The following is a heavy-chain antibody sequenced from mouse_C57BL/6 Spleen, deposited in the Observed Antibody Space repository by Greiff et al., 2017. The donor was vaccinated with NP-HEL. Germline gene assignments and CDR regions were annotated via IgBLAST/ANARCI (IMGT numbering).Heavy chain of an antibody. CDR2: IDPENGDT. J-gene: IGHJ3*01. D-gene: IGHD2-3*01. V-gene: IGHV14-4*01. CDR3: TTSHDGYYDGLAY. Sequence: EVQLQQSGAELVRPGASVKLSCTASGFNIKDYDMHWVKQRPEQGLEWIGWIDPENGDTEYASKFQDKATITADTSSNTAYLQLSSLTSEDTAVYYCTTSHDGYYDGLAYWVQRTLVTVSA. CDR1: GFNIKDYD.